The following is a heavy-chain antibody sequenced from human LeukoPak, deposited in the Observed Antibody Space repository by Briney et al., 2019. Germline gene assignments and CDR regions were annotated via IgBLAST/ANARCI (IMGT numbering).Heavy chain of an antibody. CDR1: GFTFSSYG. CDR3: AKGLRKLIVGSTEYYFDY. V-gene: IGHV3-30*02. D-gene: IGHD1-26*01. CDR2: IRYDGSNK. J-gene: IGHJ4*02. Sequence: GGSLRLSCAASGFTFSSYGMHWVRQAPGKGLDWVAFIRYDGSNKYYADSVKGRFTISRDNSKNTLYLQMNSLRAEDTAVYYCAKGLRKLIVGSTEYYFDYWGQGTLVTVSS.